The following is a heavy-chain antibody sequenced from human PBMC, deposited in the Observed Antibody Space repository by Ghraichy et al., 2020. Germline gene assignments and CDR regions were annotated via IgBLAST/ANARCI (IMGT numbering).Heavy chain of an antibody. D-gene: IGHD4-23*01. V-gene: IGHV3-48*02. CDR1: GFTFSSYS. J-gene: IGHJ6*02. Sequence: GGSLRLSCVGSGFTFSSYSMNWVRQSPGKGLEWVSYITSSRTTIFYADSVKGRFTISRENAHNSLYLQMKSLRDEDTAIYYCGRGSSVVRFYYYDGMDVWGQGTKVTVSS. CDR3: GRGSSVVRFYYYDGMDV. CDR2: ITSSRTTI.